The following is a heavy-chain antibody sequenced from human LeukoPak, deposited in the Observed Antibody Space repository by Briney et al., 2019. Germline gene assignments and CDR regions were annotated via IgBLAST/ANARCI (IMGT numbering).Heavy chain of an antibody. CDR1: GGSISSYY. V-gene: IGHV4-4*07. CDR3: AGTDTSGYGRFDY. J-gene: IGHJ4*02. Sequence: SATLSPTCTVAGGSISSYYWNWIRQPAGKGLECTGRIYTSGKTNYSPSLKSRVTISVDKSKNQFSLKLSSVTAADTAVYYCAGTDTSGYGRFDYWGQGALVTVSS. D-gene: IGHD3-22*01. CDR2: IYTSGKT.